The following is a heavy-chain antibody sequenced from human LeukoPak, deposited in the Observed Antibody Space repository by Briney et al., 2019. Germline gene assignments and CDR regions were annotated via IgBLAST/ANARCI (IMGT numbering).Heavy chain of an antibody. CDR1: GYSFTRYF. D-gene: IGHD3-22*01. V-gene: IGHV1-46*01. J-gene: IGHJ3*02. CDR2: IIPSDGST. Sequence: GASVKVSCKASGYSFTRYFIHWVRQAPGQGLEWMGIIIPSDGSTSYAQKFQGRVTMTSDTSISTAYMELSSLRSDDTAVYYCARDSRNYYDSRGGGDEAFDIWGQGTMVTVSS. CDR3: ARDSRNYYDSRGGGDEAFDI.